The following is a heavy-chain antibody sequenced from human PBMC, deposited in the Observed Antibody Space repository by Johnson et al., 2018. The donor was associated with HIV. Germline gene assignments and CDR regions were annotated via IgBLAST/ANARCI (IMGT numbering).Heavy chain of an antibody. CDR2: IWYDGSNK. CDR1: GFTFSSYG. Sequence: QVQLVESGGGVVQPGRSLRLSCTASGFTFSSYGLHWVRQAPGKGLEWVAVIWYDGSNKYYADSVNGRFTIFRDNSKNTLYLQMNGLRAEDTAIYYCAKDVGNYWPNAFDIWGQGTLVTVSS. J-gene: IGHJ3*02. CDR3: AKDVGNYWPNAFDI. D-gene: IGHD3-22*01. V-gene: IGHV3-33*06.